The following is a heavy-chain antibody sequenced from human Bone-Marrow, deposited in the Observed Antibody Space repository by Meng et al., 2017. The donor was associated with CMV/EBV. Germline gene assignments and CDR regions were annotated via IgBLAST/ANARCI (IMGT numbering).Heavy chain of an antibody. CDR1: GFTFSDYG. CDR2: IRYDGSNK. J-gene: IGHJ4*02. Sequence: GGSLRLSCAASGFTFSDYGMYWVRQAPGKGLEWVAYIRYDGSNKYYADSVKGRFTISRDNSKNTLYLQMNSLRAEDTAVYYCAKDPSFYYYDSSGYLDYWGQGTRVTGYS. D-gene: IGHD3-22*01. CDR3: AKDPSFYYYDSSGYLDY. V-gene: IGHV3-30*02.